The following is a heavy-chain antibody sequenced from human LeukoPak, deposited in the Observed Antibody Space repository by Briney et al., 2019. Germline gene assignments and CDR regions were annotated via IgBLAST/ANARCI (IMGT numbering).Heavy chain of an antibody. CDR1: GYTFTSYD. J-gene: IGHJ5*02. V-gene: IGHV1-8*03. Sequence: ASVKVSCKASGYTFTSYDINWVRQATGQGLEWMGWMNPNSGNTGYAQKFQGRVTITRNTSISTAYMELSSLRSEDTAVYFCARVVPRYYDTSGANWFDPWGQGTLVTVSS. CDR2: MNPNSGNT. CDR3: ARVVPRYYDTSGANWFDP. D-gene: IGHD3-22*01.